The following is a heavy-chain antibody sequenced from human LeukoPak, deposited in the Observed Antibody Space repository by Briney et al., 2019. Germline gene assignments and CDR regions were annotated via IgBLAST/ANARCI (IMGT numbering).Heavy chain of an antibody. D-gene: IGHD5-24*01. Sequence: GGSLRLSCSASGFTFSSYAMHWVRQAPGKGLEYVSAISSNGGSTYYADSVKGRFTVSRDNSKNTLYLQMNSLRAEDTAVYYCARTPVSSRDGYKFDYWGQGTLVIVSS. V-gene: IGHV3-64*04. CDR1: GFTFSSYA. CDR2: ISSNGGST. CDR3: ARTPVSSRDGYKFDY. J-gene: IGHJ4*02.